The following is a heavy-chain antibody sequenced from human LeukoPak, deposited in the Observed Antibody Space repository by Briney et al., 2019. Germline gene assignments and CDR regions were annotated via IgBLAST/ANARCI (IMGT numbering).Heavy chain of an antibody. Sequence: GGSLRLXCAASGFTFSSYGMHWVRQAPGKVLEWVTFIQYDGSNKYYADSVKGRFTISRDNSKNTLFLQMNSLRAEDTAVYYCAKGINWGYYFDYWGQGTLVTVSS. CDR3: AKGINWGYYFDY. CDR2: IQYDGSNK. V-gene: IGHV3-30*02. CDR1: GFTFSSYG. D-gene: IGHD7-27*01. J-gene: IGHJ4*02.